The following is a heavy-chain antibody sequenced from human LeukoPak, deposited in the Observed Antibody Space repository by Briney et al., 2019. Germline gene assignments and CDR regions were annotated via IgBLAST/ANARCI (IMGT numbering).Heavy chain of an antibody. D-gene: IGHD3-22*01. V-gene: IGHV1-69*01. CDR3: ARLDDSSGYYQGY. CDR2: IIPIFGTA. J-gene: IGHJ4*02. CDR1: GGTFSNYA. Sequence: ASVKVSCKASGGTFSNYAISWVRQAPGQGLEWMGGIIPIFGTANYAQKLQGRVTITADESTSTAYMELSSLRSEDTAVYYCARLDDSSGYYQGYWGQGTLVTVSS.